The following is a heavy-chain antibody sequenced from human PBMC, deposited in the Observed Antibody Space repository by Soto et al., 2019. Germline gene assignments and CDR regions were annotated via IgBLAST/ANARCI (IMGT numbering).Heavy chain of an antibody. J-gene: IGHJ4*02. CDR3: ARGGTDYLDY. Sequence: QVQLVQPGGEVKKPGASVRVSCKASGYTFTSYGITWVRQAPGQGLEWLGWMRPYNGDTYYAQNFKDRVTMTTDTSTSTAYMELRSRRSDDTAVYYCARGGTDYLDYWGQGTLVTVSS. CDR1: GYTFTSYG. CDR2: MRPYNGDT. D-gene: IGHD1-1*01. V-gene: IGHV1-18*01.